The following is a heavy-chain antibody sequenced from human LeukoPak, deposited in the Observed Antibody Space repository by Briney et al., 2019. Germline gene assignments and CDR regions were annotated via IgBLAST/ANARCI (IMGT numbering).Heavy chain of an antibody. CDR1: GYTFTRYG. J-gene: IGHJ6*03. CDR2: ISAYNGNT. V-gene: IGHV1-18*01. D-gene: IGHD3-22*01. Sequence: GASVKVSCKASGYTFTRYGISWVRQAPGQGLEWMGWISAYNGNTNYAQKLQGTATITTDTYTSTAYMALRSLRSDDTAVYYCARRTNLLGSSSGYIPYYYYYMDVRGKGTTVTVSS. CDR3: ARRTNLLGSSSGYIPYYYYYMDV.